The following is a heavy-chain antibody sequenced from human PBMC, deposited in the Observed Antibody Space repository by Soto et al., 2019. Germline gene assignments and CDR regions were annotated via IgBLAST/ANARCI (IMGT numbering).Heavy chain of an antibody. D-gene: IGHD5-12*01. J-gene: IGHJ4*02. CDR2: ISSSSSYT. CDR3: GTRSASGYDYFDY. V-gene: IGHV3-11*06. CDR1: GFTFSDYY. Sequence: GSLRLSCAASGFTFSDYYMSWIRQAPGKGLEWVSYISSSSSYTNYADSVKGRFTISRDNAKNSLYLQMNSLRAEDTAVYYCGTRSASGYDYFDYWGQGTLVTVSS.